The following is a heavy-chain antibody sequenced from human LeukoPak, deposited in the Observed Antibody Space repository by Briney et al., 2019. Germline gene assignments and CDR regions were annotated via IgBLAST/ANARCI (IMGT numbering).Heavy chain of an antibody. V-gene: IGHV1-46*01. CDR2: INPSGGST. CDR3: ARAPDYYDSSGTLRGVYFQH. Sequence: ASVKVSCKASGYTFTSYYMHWVRQAPGQGLEWMGIINPSGGSTSYAQKFQGRVTMTRDMSTSTVYMELSSLRSEDTAVYYCARAPDYYDSSGTLRGVYFQHWGQGTLVTVSS. CDR1: GYTFTSYY. D-gene: IGHD3-22*01. J-gene: IGHJ1*01.